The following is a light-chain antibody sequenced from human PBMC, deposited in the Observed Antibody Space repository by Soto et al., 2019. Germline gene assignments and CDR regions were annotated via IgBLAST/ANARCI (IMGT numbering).Light chain of an antibody. Sequence: DIQMTQSPSTLSASVGDRVTITCRASQSISVWLAWYQQKAGKAPNLLIYKASRLESGVPSRFSGSGSETEFTLTISGLQPGDSATYYCLQDYNYPLTFGGGTKVDIK. CDR1: QSISVW. CDR3: LQDYNYPLT. V-gene: IGKV1-5*03. CDR2: KAS. J-gene: IGKJ4*01.